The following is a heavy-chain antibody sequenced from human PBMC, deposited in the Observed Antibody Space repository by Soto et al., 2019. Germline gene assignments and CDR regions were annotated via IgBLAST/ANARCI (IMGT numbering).Heavy chain of an antibody. CDR2: ISGSGGNT. CDR3: AKGRAGSLYNYGGGPDN. CDR1: GFTFNSYA. J-gene: IGHJ4*02. Sequence: EVHLLESGGGLVKPGGSQRLSCVASGFTFNSYAMSWVRQAPGRGLEWVSGISGSGGNTYYADSVKGRFTISRDNSKDTLYLQMTSLSAEDTALYYCAKGRAGSLYNYGGGPDNWGQGTLLTVSS. D-gene: IGHD5-18*01. V-gene: IGHV3-23*01.